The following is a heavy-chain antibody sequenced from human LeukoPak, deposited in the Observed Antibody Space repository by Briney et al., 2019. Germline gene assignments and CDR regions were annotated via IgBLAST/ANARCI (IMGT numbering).Heavy chain of an antibody. CDR2: ISGSGGST. J-gene: IGHJ3*02. CDR1: GFTFSSYA. CDR3: AKEIYCSGGSCYSDAFDI. V-gene: IGHV3-23*01. D-gene: IGHD2-15*01. Sequence: PGGSLRLSCAASGFTFSSYAMSWVRQAPGKGLEWVSAISGSGGSTYYADSVKGRFTISRDNSKNTLYLQMNSLRAAGTAVYYCAKEIYCSGGSCYSDAFDIWGQGTMVTVSS.